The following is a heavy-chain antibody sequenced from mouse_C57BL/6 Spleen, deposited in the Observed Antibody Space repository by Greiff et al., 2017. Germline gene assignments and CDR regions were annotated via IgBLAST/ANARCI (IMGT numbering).Heavy chain of an antibody. D-gene: IGHD3-2*02. CDR3: ATAQATYYYAMDY. CDR1: GYTFTSYW. Sequence: VQLQQPGAELVRPGSSVKLSCKASGYTFTSYWMHWVKPRPIQGLEWIGNIDPSDSETHYNQKFKDKATLTVDKSSSTAYMQLSSLTSEDSAVYYCATAQATYYYAMDYWGQGTSVTVSS. CDR2: IDPSDSET. V-gene: IGHV1-52*01. J-gene: IGHJ4*01.